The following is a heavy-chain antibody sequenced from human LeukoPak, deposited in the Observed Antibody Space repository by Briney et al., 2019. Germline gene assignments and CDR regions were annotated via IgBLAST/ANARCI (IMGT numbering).Heavy chain of an antibody. V-gene: IGHV3-7*01. D-gene: IGHD4-17*01. CDR2: IKQDGSEK. Sequence: GGSLRLSCAASGFTFSSYWMSWVRQAPGKGLEWVANIKQDGSEKYYVDSVKGRFTISRDNAKNSLYLQMNSLRAEDTAVYYCARELGFDYGSGTGFDYWGQGTLVTVSS. J-gene: IGHJ4*02. CDR1: GFTFSSYW. CDR3: ARELGFDYGSGTGFDY.